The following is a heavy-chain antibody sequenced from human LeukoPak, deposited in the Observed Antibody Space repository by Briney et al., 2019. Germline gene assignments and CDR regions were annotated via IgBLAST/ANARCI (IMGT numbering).Heavy chain of an antibody. Sequence: SETLSLTCAVSGGSISSNNWWSWVRQPPGKGLEWIGEIYHSVSTNYNPSLESRVTISVDKSKNQFSLKLSSVTAADTAVYYCARADGTYWYFDYWGQGTLVTVSS. CDR2: IYHSVST. CDR3: ARADGTYWYFDY. D-gene: IGHD1-26*01. CDR1: GGSISSNNW. J-gene: IGHJ4*02. V-gene: IGHV4-4*02.